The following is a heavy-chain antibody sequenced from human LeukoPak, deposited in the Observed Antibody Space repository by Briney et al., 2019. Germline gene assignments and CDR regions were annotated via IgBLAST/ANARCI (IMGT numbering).Heavy chain of an antibody. V-gene: IGHV1-46*01. CDR1: GYTFTSYY. CDR2: INPSGGST. D-gene: IGHD5-18*01. Sequence: ASVKVSCKASGYTFTSYYMHWLRQAPGQGLEWVGIINPSGGSTSYAQKFQGRVTMTRDTSTSTVYMEPSSLRSEDTAVYYCARDRGNSAMDGELDYWGQGTLVTVSS. J-gene: IGHJ4*02. CDR3: ARDRGNSAMDGELDY.